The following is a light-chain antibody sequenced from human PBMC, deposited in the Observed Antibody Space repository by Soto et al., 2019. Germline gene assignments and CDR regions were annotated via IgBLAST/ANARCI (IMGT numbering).Light chain of an antibody. Sequence: FTMTQSPLSLPVTPGEPASISCRSSQSLLHSNGYNSLDWYLQKPGQSPQLLIYLGSNRASGVADRFSGSGSGTDITLKISRVEAEDFASYYYHHYDNRLWCTLGQGTRLEIK. CDR2: LGS. J-gene: IGKJ5*01. V-gene: IGKV2-28*01. CDR3: HHYDNRLWCT. CDR1: QSLLHSNGYNS.